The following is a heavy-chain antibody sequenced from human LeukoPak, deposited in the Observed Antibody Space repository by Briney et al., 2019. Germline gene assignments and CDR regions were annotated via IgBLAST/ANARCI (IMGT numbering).Heavy chain of an antibody. Sequence: PGGSLRLSCAASGFTFSSYGMSWVRQAPGKGLEWVSAISGSGGSTYYADSVKGRFTISRDNSKNTLYLQMNSLRAEDTAVYYCARALWQWKYYYYYMDVWGKGTTVTVSS. J-gene: IGHJ6*03. D-gene: IGHD6-19*01. CDR2: ISGSGGST. V-gene: IGHV3-23*01. CDR1: GFTFSSYG. CDR3: ARALWQWKYYYYYMDV.